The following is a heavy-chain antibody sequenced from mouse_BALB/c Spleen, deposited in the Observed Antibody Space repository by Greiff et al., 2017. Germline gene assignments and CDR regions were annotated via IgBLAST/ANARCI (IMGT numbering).Heavy chain of an antibody. CDR1: GFTFTDYY. CDR2: IRNKANGYTT. J-gene: IGHJ3*01. Sequence: DVMLVESGGGLVQPGGSLRLSCATSGFTFTDYYMSWVRQPPGKALEWLGFIRNKANGYTTEYSASVKGRFTISRDNSQSILYLQMNTLRAEDSATYYCARQVRRYYGGFAYWGQGTLVTVSA. V-gene: IGHV7-3*02. CDR3: ARQVRRYYGGFAY. D-gene: IGHD1-1*01.